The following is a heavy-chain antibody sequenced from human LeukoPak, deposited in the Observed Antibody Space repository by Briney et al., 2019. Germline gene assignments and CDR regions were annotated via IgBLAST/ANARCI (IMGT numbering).Heavy chain of an antibody. J-gene: IGHJ6*02. CDR2: IYYSGST. V-gene: IGHV4-39*07. D-gene: IGHD3-3*01. CDR3: ASGSYYDFWSGYPRSKGNYGMDV. Sequence: SETLSLTCTVSGGSISSSSYYWGWIRQPPGKGLEWIGSIYYSGSTYYNPSLKSRVTISVETSKNQFSLKLSSVTAADTAVYYCASGSYYDFWSGYPRSKGNYGMDVWGQGTTVTVSS. CDR1: GGSISSSSYY.